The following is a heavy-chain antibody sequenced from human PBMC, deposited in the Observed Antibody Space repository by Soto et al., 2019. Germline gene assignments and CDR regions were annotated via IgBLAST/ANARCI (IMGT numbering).Heavy chain of an antibody. CDR3: ARIVGASYYYYYGMDV. D-gene: IGHD1-26*01. J-gene: IGHJ6*02. Sequence: ASVKVSCKASGYTFTSYGISWVRQAPGQGLEWMGWIIPIFGKANYAQKFQGRVTITADESTSTAYMELSSLRSEDTAVYYCARIVGASYYYYYGMDVWGQGTTVTVSS. CDR1: GYTFTSYG. CDR2: IIPIFGKA. V-gene: IGHV1-69*13.